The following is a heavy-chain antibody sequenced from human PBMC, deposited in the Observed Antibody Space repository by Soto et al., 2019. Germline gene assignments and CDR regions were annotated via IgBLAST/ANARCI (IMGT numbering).Heavy chain of an antibody. CDR3: AREDSIIIPAVSDF. J-gene: IGHJ4*02. V-gene: IGHV3-21*01. CDR2: ISKGDYT. D-gene: IGHD2-2*01. Sequence: GGSLRLSCTVSGFAFNNYGINWVRQAPGKGLEWVSSISKGDYTYYSDSVKGRFTISRDNAKNSVSLQMNTLRVEDTAVYYCAREDSIIIPAVSDFWGQGTLVTVSS. CDR1: GFAFNNYG.